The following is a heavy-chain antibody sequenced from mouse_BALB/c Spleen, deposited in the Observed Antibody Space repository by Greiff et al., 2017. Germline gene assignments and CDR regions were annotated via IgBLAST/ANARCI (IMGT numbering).Heavy chain of an antibody. J-gene: IGHJ4*01. Sequence: EVQLQESGPELVKPGASVKMSCKASGYTFTSYVMHWVKQKPGQGLEWIGYINPYNDGTKYNEKFKGKATLTSDKSSSTAYMELSSLTSEDSAVYYCASPLWLRLREDYAMDYWGQGTSVTVSS. D-gene: IGHD2-2*01. CDR1: GYTFTSYV. CDR2: INPYNDGT. V-gene: IGHV1-14*01. CDR3: ASPLWLRLREDYAMDY.